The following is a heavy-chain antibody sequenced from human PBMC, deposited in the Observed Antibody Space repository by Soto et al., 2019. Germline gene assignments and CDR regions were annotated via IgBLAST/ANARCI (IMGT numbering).Heavy chain of an antibody. CDR1: GFTFSTYA. V-gene: IGHV3-23*01. CDR3: ASPRVLRYSDMH. D-gene: IGHD3-9*01. J-gene: IGHJ4*02. Sequence: EVQLLESGGGLVQPGGSLRLSCAASGFTFSTYAMTWVRQAPGKGLEWVSAISGSGDTTYYADTVKGRFIISRDNSKNTLYLQMNSLRADDTAVYYCASPRVLRYSDMHWGQGTLVTVSS. CDR2: ISGSGDTT.